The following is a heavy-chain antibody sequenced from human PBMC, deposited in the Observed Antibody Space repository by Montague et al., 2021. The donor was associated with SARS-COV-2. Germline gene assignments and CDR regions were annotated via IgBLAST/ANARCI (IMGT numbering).Heavy chain of an antibody. J-gene: IGHJ5*02. V-gene: IGHV4-61*08. CDR3: AREYFDSSGLVWIDP. CDR2: IYYSGNTYT. Sequence: SETLSLTCTVSGDSVSSGAYYWSWIRQPPGKGLEWIAYIYYSGNTYTKYNPSLESRVSISVDTSKNQFSLKLTSGSAADTAVDYCAREYFDSSGLVWIDPWGQGTLVIVSS. D-gene: IGHD3-22*01. CDR1: GDSVSSGAYY.